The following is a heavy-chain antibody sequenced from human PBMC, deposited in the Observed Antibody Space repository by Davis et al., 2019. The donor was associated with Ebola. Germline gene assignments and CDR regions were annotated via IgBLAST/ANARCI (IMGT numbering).Heavy chain of an antibody. CDR2: IYSGGST. Sequence: GGSLRLSCAASGFTFSSYSMNWVRQAPGKGLEWVSVIYSGGSTYYADSVKGRFTISRDNSKNTLYLQMNSLGAEDTAVYYCAKARGSDIVLVVYASQYYYGMDVWGQGTTVTVSS. CDR1: GFTFSSYS. V-gene: IGHV3-NL1*01. D-gene: IGHD2-8*02. CDR3: AKARGSDIVLVVYASQYYYGMDV. J-gene: IGHJ6*02.